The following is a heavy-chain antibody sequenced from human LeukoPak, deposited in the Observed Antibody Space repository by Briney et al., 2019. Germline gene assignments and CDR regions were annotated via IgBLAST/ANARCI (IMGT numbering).Heavy chain of an antibody. D-gene: IGHD2-15*01. CDR2: IYYSGST. Sequence: SETLSLTCTVSGGSISCYYWSWIRQPPGKGLEWIGYIYYSGSTNYNPSLKSRVTISVDTSKNQFSLKVSSVTAADTAIYYCAKGSPSLLDPFYYFDYWGQGTRVTVSS. J-gene: IGHJ4*02. V-gene: IGHV4-59*08. CDR1: GGSISCYY. CDR3: AKGSPSLLDPFYYFDY.